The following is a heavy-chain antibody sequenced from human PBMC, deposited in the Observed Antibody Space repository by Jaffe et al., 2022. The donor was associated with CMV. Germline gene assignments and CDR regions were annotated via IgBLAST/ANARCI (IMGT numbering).Heavy chain of an antibody. CDR3: ARILNYDRATGHFDY. CDR2: IDWDDDK. CDR1: GFSLSTSGMC. Sequence: QVTLRESGPALVKPTQTLTLTCTFSGFSLSTSGMCVSWIRQPPGKALEWLALIDWDDDKYYSTSLKTRLTISKDTSKNQVVLTMTNMDPVDTATYYCARILNYDRATGHFDYWGQGTLVTVSS. J-gene: IGHJ4*02. D-gene: IGHD3-22*01. V-gene: IGHV2-70*01.